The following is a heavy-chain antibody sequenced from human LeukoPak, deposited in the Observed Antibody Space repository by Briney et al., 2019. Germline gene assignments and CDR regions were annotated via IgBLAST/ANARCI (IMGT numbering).Heavy chain of an antibody. CDR3: ARDEITGSGYSSGWYFSRTTTGGGAFDI. CDR1: GGSISSGSYY. V-gene: IGHV4-61*02. Sequence: SQTLSLTCTVSGGSISSGSYYWSWIRQPAGKGLEWIGRIYTSGSTNYNPSLKSRVTMSVDTSKNQFSLKLSSVTAADTAVYYCARDEITGSGYSSGWYFSRTTTGGGAFDIWGQGTMVTVSS. CDR2: IYTSGST. J-gene: IGHJ3*02. D-gene: IGHD6-19*01.